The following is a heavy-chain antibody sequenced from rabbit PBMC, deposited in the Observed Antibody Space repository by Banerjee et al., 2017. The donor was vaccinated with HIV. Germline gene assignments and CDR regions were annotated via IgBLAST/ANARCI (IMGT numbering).Heavy chain of an antibody. D-gene: IGHD4-1*01. CDR3: ARNDFSSAWGADL. J-gene: IGHJ3*01. CDR2: IYVDSGST. CDR1: GFSFSSGYD. V-gene: IGHV1S40*01. Sequence: QSLEESGGDLVKPGASLTLTCTVSGFSFSSGYDMCWVRQAPGKGLEWIACIYVDSGSTYYASWAKGRFTISKTSSTTVTLQMTSLTAADTATYFCARNDFSSAWGADLWGQGTLVTVS.